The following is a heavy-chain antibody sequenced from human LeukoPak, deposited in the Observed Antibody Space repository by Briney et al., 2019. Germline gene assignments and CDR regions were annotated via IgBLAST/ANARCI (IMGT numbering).Heavy chain of an antibody. CDR2: ISSSSSYM. D-gene: IGHD3-22*01. CDR1: GFTFSSHS. V-gene: IGHV3-21*01. Sequence: GGSLRLSCAASGFTFSSHSMNWVRQAPGKGLEWVSSISSSSSYMYYADSVKGRFAISRDNAKNSLYLQMNSLRAEDTAVYYCARVPYYYDSSGYYLDDYYYYYYMDVWGKGTTVTVSS. CDR3: ARVPYYYDSSGYYLDDYYYYYYMDV. J-gene: IGHJ6*03.